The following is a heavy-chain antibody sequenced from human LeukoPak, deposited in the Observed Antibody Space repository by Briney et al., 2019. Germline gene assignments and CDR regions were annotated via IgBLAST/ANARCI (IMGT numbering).Heavy chain of an antibody. J-gene: IGHJ3*02. CDR2: IYHSGST. CDR1: GGSISTYY. V-gene: IGHV4-59*01. Sequence: PSETLSLTCTLSGGSISTYYWSWIRQPPGKGLEWIGYIYHSGSTNYNPSLKSRVTISVDTSKNQFSLKLSSVTAADTAVYYCARDPAYYYDSSGYLDAFDIWGQGTMVTVSS. CDR3: ARDPAYYYDSSGYLDAFDI. D-gene: IGHD3-22*01.